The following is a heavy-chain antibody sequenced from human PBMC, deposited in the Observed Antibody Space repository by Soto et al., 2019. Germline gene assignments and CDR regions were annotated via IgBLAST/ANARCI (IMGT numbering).Heavy chain of an antibody. J-gene: IGHJ4*02. V-gene: IGHV3-23*01. D-gene: IGHD6-19*01. CDR2: FTSGGST. CDR3: ARTDKYNSQSSGWANRYGY. Sequence: EVQLLESGGDLVQPGGSLRLSCAASGFIFSNYAMTWVRQAPGKGPEWVSTFTSGGSTYYRDTVKGRFTISRDNSKNTLYLQMNSLRAEDTAVYYCARTDKYNSQSSGWANRYGYGGQGTLVTVSS. CDR1: GFIFSNYA.